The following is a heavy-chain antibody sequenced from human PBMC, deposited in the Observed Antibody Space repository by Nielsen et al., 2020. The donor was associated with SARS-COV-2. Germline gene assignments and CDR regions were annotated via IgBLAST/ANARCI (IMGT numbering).Heavy chain of an antibody. D-gene: IGHD2-15*01. Sequence: SGPTLVKPPQTLTLTCTFSGFSLSTSGMCVSWIRQPPGKALEWLARIDWDDDKYYSTSLKTRVTISKDTSKNQVVLTMTNMDPVDTATYYCARMSAGIVGYDYWGQGTLVTVSS. CDR2: IDWDDDK. CDR1: GFSLSTSGMC. CDR3: ARMSAGIVGYDY. J-gene: IGHJ4*02. V-gene: IGHV2-70*11.